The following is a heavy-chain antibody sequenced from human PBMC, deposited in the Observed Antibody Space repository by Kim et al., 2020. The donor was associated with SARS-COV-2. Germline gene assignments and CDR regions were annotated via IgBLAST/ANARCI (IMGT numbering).Heavy chain of an antibody. V-gene: IGHV3-23*01. Sequence: GGSLRLSCAASGFTFSSYAMSWVRQAPGKGLEWVSAISGSGGSTYYADSVKGRFTISRDNSKNTLYLQMNSLRAEDTAVYYCAKGKKGLLWFGGGSDYWGQGTLVTVSS. CDR3: AKGKKGLLWFGGGSDY. D-gene: IGHD3-10*01. J-gene: IGHJ4*02. CDR2: ISGSGGST. CDR1: GFTFSSYA.